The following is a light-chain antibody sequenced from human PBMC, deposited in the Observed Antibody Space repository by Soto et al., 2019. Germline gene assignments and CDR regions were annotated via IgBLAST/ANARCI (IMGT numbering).Light chain of an antibody. CDR2: GAS. CDR1: QSVSSN. V-gene: IGKV3-15*01. J-gene: IGKJ5*01. CDR3: QQYNNWPPIT. Sequence: EIVMTQSPVTLSVFPGERATLSCRASQSVSSNLAWYQQKPGQAPRLLIYGASTRATGIPARFSGSGSGTEFTLTISSLQSEDFAVYFCQQYNNWPPITFGQGTRLEIK.